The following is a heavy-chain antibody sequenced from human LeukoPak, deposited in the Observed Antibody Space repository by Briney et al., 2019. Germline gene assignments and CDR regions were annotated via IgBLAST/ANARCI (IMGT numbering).Heavy chain of an antibody. V-gene: IGHV4-34*01. CDR2: INHSGST. Sequence: SETLSLTCAVYGGSFSGYYWSWIRQPPGKGLEWIGEINHSGSTNYNPSLKSRVTISVDTSKNQFSLKLSSVTAADTAVYYCARTYYYDSSGYLTGYYFDYWGQGTLVTVSS. D-gene: IGHD3-22*01. CDR3: ARTYYYDSSGYLTGYYFDY. J-gene: IGHJ4*02. CDR1: GGSFSGYY.